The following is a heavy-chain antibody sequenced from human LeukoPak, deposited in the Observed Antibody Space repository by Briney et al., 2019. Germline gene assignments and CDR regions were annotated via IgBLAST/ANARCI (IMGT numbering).Heavy chain of an antibody. CDR3: ATYYDILSGYTFDY. CDR2: IHDTGST. CDR1: GGSICRSNW. D-gene: IGHD3-9*01. Sequence: SETLSLTCTVSGGSICRSNWWSWVRQPPGTGLEWIGEIHDTGSTNYNPPLKSRVTMSLDKSKNRFSLNLNSVTAADTAVYYCATYYDILSGYTFDYWGQGTLVAVSS. J-gene: IGHJ4*02. V-gene: IGHV4-4*02.